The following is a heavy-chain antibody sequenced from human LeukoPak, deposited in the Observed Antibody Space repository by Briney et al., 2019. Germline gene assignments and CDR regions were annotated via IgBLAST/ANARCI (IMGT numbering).Heavy chain of an antibody. CDR3: TKDRRGPAAGTWYFDS. CDR1: GFTFSSYG. CDR2: ITAIDGRT. D-gene: IGHD6-13*01. Sequence: GGSLRLSRAASGFTFSSYGMHWVRQAPGRGLEWVSSITAIDGRTYYADSVRGRFTISRDNSKNTVYLQLNSLRAGDTAIYYCTKDRRGPAAGTWYFDSWGQGTLVTVSS. V-gene: IGHV3-23*01. J-gene: IGHJ4*02.